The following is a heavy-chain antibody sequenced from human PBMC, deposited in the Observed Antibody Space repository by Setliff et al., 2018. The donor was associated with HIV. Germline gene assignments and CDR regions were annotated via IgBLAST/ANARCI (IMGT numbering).Heavy chain of an antibody. CDR1: GGSISSNSHY. CDR3: ARSALWFGEADWYFDL. Sequence: SETLSLTCTVSGGSISSNSHYWGWIRQPPGKGLEWIGWIGYIYKGGSTYYNPSLKSRVTMSEDTSKNQFSLKLRSVTAVDTAVYYCARSALWFGEADWYFDLWGRGTLVTVSS. J-gene: IGHJ2*01. V-gene: IGHV4-39*07. D-gene: IGHD3-10*01. CDR2: IGYIYKGGST.